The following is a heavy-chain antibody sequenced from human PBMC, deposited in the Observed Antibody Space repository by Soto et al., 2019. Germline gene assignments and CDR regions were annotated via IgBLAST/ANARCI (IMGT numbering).Heavy chain of an antibody. V-gene: IGHV4-61*01. CDR2: IYYSGNT. CDR1: GDSVSSGSYY. D-gene: IGHD1-1*01. Sequence: XGTLSLTCTVSGDSVSSGSYYWSWIRQPPGKGLEWIGYIYYSGNTNYNPSLKSRVTISVATSKNQFSLKLNSVTAADTAVYYCASFPTDNWPLDYWGQGILVTVSS. CDR3: ASFPTDNWPLDY. J-gene: IGHJ4*02.